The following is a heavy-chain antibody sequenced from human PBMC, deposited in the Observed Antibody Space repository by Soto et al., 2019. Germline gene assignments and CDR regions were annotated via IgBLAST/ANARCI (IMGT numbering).Heavy chain of an antibody. CDR3: ARSDCSSVRCPPYYFDF. CDR1: GYTFNGYY. Sequence: VQLVQSGSEVRKPGASVKLSCQASGYTFNGYYIHWVRQVPGQGLEWLGWVDPNNGATDFAQKLRGRNSMTRETPLRAVYMEFSRLRSVDTAIYVCARSDCSSVRCPPYYFDFWGQGALVTVSS. D-gene: IGHD2-21*02. CDR2: VDPNNGAT. V-gene: IGHV1-2*02. J-gene: IGHJ4*02.